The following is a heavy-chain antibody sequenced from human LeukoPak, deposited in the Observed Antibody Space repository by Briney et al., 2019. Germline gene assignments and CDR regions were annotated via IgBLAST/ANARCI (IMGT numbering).Heavy chain of an antibody. CDR1: GYTFTSYA. V-gene: IGHV1-3*01. CDR2: INAGNGNT. Sequence: GASVKVSCKASGYTFTSYAMHWVRQAPGQRLGWMGWINAGNGNTKYSQKFQGRVTITRDTSASTAYMELSSLRSEDTAVYYCARDRGYSGYVTDAFDIWGQGTMVTVSS. CDR3: ARDRGYSGYVTDAFDI. J-gene: IGHJ3*02. D-gene: IGHD5-12*01.